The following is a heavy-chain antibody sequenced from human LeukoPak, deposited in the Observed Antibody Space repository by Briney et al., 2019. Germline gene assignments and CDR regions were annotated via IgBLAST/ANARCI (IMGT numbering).Heavy chain of an antibody. CDR3: AKDAYYGSGKRIDY. Sequence: GGSLRLSCAASGFTFDDYGMSWVRQAPGKGLEWVSGISGSGGSTFYADSVKGRFTISRDNSKNTLYLQMNSLRAEDTAVYYCAKDAYYGSGKRIDYWGQGTLVTVSS. CDR2: ISGSGGST. V-gene: IGHV3-23*01. D-gene: IGHD3-10*01. CDR1: GFTFDDYG. J-gene: IGHJ4*02.